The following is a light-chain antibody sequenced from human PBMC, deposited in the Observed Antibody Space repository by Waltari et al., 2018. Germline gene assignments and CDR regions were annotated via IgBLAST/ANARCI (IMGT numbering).Light chain of an antibody. CDR3: QQYNNWPPIT. Sequence: EIVMTQSPATLSVSPGERATLSCRASQSVSSNLAWYQQKPGQAPRLLIYGAYTRATGIPGRFSGSGSGTEFTLTISSLQSEYFAVYYCQQYNNWPPITFGQGTRLEIK. V-gene: IGKV3-15*01. CDR1: QSVSSN. J-gene: IGKJ5*01. CDR2: GAY.